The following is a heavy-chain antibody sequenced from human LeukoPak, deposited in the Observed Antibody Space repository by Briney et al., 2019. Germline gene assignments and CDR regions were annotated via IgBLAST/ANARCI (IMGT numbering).Heavy chain of an antibody. J-gene: IGHJ4*02. CDR2: ISVSGGST. CDR1: GFTFSSYV. CDR3: AKDRLLNCRGDCYIFDY. Sequence: GGSLRLPCLASGFTFSSYVMNWVRQTPGKGLEWVSSISVSGGSTFYADSVKGRFTISRDNSKNTLYLRLNGLRTEDTALYYCAKDRLLNCRGDCYIFDYWGQGTLVTVSS. D-gene: IGHD2-21*01. V-gene: IGHV3-23*01.